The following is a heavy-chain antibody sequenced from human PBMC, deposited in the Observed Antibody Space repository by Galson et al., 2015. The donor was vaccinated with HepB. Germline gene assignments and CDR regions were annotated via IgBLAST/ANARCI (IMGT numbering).Heavy chain of an antibody. CDR1: GFTFSTFA. J-gene: IGHJ1*01. CDR3: AKDPYYFDSSNYYADYFQE. Sequence: SLRLSCAASGFTFSTFAMSWVRQAPGKGLEWVSGISASGDSTDYADSVKGRFIISRDNSENTLYLQMNSLRAEDTAVYYCAKDPYYFDSSNYYADYFQEWGQGTLVTVSS. D-gene: IGHD3-22*01. V-gene: IGHV3-23*01. CDR2: ISASGDST.